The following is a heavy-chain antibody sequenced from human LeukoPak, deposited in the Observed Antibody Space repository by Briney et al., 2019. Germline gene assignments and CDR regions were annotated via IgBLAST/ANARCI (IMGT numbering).Heavy chain of an antibody. CDR3: AKDRVAVAGTVPPLFDY. Sequence: GGSLRLSCAASGFTFSIYAMSWVRQAPGKGLEWVSAISGSGGSTYYADSVKGRFTISRDNSKNTLYLQMNSLRAEDTAVYYCAKDRVAVAGTVPPLFDYWGQGTLVTVSS. J-gene: IGHJ4*02. V-gene: IGHV3-23*01. D-gene: IGHD6-19*01. CDR2: ISGSGGST. CDR1: GFTFSIYA.